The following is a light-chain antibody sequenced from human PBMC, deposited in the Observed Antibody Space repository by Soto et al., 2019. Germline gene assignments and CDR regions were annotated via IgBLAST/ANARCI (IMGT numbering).Light chain of an antibody. V-gene: IGLV1-40*01. CDR1: SSNIGAGYD. J-gene: IGLJ2*01. Sequence: QSALTQPPSVSGAPGQGVTISCTGSSSNIGAGYDVHWYQQLPGTAPQLVIYGNRNRPSGVPDRFSGSKSGTSASLAITGLQAEDEADYYCQSYDSSLSGSKVVFGGGTKLTVL. CDR2: GNR. CDR3: QSYDSSLSGSKVV.